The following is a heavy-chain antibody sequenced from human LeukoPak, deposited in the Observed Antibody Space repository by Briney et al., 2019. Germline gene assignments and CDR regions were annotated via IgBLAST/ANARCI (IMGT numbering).Heavy chain of an antibody. CDR1: GFTFRSYA. CDR2: ISVSGST. V-gene: IGHV3-23*01. J-gene: IGHJ4*02. D-gene: IGHD3-22*01. CDR3: AKPAPHNTDYYYGVHFDY. Sequence: PGGSLRLSCAASGFTFRSYAMSWVRQAPGKGLEWVSGISVSGSTYYADSVKGRFTISRDNSKNTLYLQMNSLGAEDTAVYYCAKPAPHNTDYYYGVHFDYWGQGALVTVSS.